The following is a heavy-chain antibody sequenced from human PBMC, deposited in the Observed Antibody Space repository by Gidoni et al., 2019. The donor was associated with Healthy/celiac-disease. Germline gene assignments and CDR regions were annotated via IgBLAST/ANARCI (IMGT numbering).Heavy chain of an antibody. CDR2: ISHSGST. CDR3: ARGSPRYGSGKRGMDV. J-gene: IGHJ6*02. CDR1: GGPFSGYY. D-gene: IGHD3-10*01. V-gene: IGHV4-34*01. Sequence: QVQLPQRGAGLLKPSETLSLTCAVYGGPFSGYYRSWIRQPPGKGLEWIGEISHSGSTNYYPSLKSLVTISVDTSKNQFSLKLSSVTAADTAVYYCARGSPRYGSGKRGMDVWGQGTTVTVSS.